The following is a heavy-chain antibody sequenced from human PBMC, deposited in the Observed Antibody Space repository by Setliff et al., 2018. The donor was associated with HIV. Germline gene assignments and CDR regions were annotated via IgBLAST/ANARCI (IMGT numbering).Heavy chain of an antibody. CDR3: AREVAVAGFNY. CDR2: ISSSSSTI. CDR1: GFTFSSYS. Sequence: SGGSLRLSCAASGFTFSSYSMNWVRQAPGKGLEWVSYISSSSSTIYYADSVKGRFTISRDNAKNSLYLQMNSLRAEDTAVYYCAREVAVAGFNYWGQGTLVTVSS. V-gene: IGHV3-48*01. J-gene: IGHJ4*02. D-gene: IGHD6-19*01.